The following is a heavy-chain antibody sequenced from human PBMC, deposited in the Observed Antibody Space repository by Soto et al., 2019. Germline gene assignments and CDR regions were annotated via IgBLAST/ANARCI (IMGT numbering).Heavy chain of an antibody. V-gene: IGHV3-33*01. J-gene: IGHJ4*02. Sequence: QVQLVESGGGVVQPGRSLRLSCAASGFTFSSYGMHWVRQAPGKGLEWVAVIWYDGSNKYYADSVKGRFTISRDNSKNTLYLQMNSLRAEDTAVYYCARHRQGYYDILTGYTPGGYWGQGTLVTVSS. CDR2: IWYDGSNK. CDR3: ARHRQGYYDILTGYTPGGY. CDR1: GFTFSSYG. D-gene: IGHD3-9*01.